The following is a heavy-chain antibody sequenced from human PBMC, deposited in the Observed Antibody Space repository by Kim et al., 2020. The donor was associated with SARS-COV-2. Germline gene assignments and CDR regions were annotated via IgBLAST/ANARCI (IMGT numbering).Heavy chain of an antibody. J-gene: IGHJ4*01. CDR1: GYSFTSYW. Sequence: GESLKISCKGSGYSFTSYWIAWVRQTPGKGPEWMGIIYPGDSDTTYSPSFQGQVTISADKSITTAYLQWSTLKASDTALYYCARGRDYRTSTTSCYVDYW. D-gene: IGHD2-2*01. V-gene: IGHV5-51*01. CDR3: ARGRDYRTSTTSCYVDY. CDR2: IYPGDSDT.